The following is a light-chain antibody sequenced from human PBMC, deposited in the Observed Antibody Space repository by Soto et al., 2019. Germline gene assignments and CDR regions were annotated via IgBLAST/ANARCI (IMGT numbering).Light chain of an antibody. CDR3: QQHHNWPLA. V-gene: IGKV3-11*01. CDR2: GAY. CDR1: QYISNH. J-gene: IGKJ4*01. Sequence: EIVLTQSPATLSLSPGEGATLSCRASQYISNHLAWYQQRPGQAPRLLIFGAYSRATGIPARFSGSGSGADFTLTISSLEPEDFAVYYCQQHHNWPLAFGGGTKVEIK.